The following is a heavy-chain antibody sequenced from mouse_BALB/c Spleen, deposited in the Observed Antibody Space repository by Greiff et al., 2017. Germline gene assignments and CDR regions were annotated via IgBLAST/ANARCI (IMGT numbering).Heavy chain of an antibody. CDR3: ARGAWSYYYAMDY. CDR2: INPSTGYT. V-gene: IGHV1-7*01. J-gene: IGHJ4*01. CDR1: GYTFTSYW. Sequence: QVQLKQSGAELAKPGASVKMSCKASGYTFTSYWMHWVKQRPGQGLEWIGYINPSTGYTEYNQKFKDKATLTADKSSSTAYMQLSSLTSEDSAVYYCARGAWSYYYAMDYWGQGTSVTVSS.